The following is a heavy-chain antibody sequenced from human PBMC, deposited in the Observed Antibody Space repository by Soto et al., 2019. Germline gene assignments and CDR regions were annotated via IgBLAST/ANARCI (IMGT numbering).Heavy chain of an antibody. CDR1: GGSISSGPYS. CDR2: FHYSGTT. J-gene: IGHJ6*02. D-gene: IGHD3-3*01. CDR3: ARLGGHWSGSNCYGFYGVDV. Sequence: QLQLLESGPGLVKPSETLSLTCTVSGGSISSGPYSWGWIRQPPGKGLEWIGTFHYSGTTRNSPSLESRVTISVGTSKNQFPLEMSSVTAAETAVYYCARLGGHWSGSNCYGFYGVDVWGQGTTVIVSS. V-gene: IGHV4-39*01.